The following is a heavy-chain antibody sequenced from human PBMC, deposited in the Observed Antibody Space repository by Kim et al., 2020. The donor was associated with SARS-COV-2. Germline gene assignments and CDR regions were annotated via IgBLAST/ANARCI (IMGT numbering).Heavy chain of an antibody. Sequence: GGSLRLSCAASGFTFSNAWMSWVRQAPGKGLEWVGRIKSKTDGGTTDYAAPVKGRFTISRDDSKNTLYLQMNSLKTEDTAVYYCTTEDCSGGSCFGDYWGQGTLVTVSS. CDR2: IKSKTDGGTT. CDR3: TTEDCSGGSCFGDY. J-gene: IGHJ4*02. D-gene: IGHD2-15*01. CDR1: GFTFSNAW. V-gene: IGHV3-15*01.